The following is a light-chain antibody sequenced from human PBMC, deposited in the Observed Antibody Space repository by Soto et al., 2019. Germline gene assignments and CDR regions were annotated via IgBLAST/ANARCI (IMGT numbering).Light chain of an antibody. CDR3: AALDDSLNGYV. Sequence: QSVLTQPPSASGTPGQRVTISCSGSSSNIGSNTVNWYQQLPGTAPKLLIYNNNQRPSGVPERFSGSKSGTSASLAISGLQSEDEADYYCAALDDSLNGYVFGTGTKVTVL. J-gene: IGLJ1*01. CDR2: NNN. V-gene: IGLV1-44*01. CDR1: SSNIGSNT.